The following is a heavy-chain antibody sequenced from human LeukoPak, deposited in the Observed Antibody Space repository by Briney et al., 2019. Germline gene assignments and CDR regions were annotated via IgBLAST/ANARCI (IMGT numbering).Heavy chain of an antibody. CDR3: ARDHVKLGSNFHPFDAFGM. CDR2: INTNTGNP. V-gene: IGHV7-4-1*02. D-gene: IGHD7-27*01. Sequence: ASVKVSCKASGYTFTSYAMNWVRQAPGQGLEWMGWINTNTGNPTYAQGFTGRFVLSLDTSVSTAYLQISSLKAEDTAVYYCARDHVKLGSNFHPFDAFGMWGQGTMVTVSS. CDR1: GYTFTSYA. J-gene: IGHJ3*02.